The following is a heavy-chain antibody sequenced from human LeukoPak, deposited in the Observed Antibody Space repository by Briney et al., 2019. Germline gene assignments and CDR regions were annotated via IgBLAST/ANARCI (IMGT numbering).Heavy chain of an antibody. CDR2: ISYDGSNK. CDR1: GFTFSSYA. CDR3: ARESYSSYFDY. V-gene: IGHV3-30*04. J-gene: IGHJ4*02. D-gene: IGHD2-21*01. Sequence: GGSLRLSCAASGFTFSSYAMHWVRQAPGKWLEWVAVISYDGSNKYYADSVKGRFTISRDNSKNTLYLQMNSLRAEDTAVYYCARESYSSYFDYWGQGTLVTVSS.